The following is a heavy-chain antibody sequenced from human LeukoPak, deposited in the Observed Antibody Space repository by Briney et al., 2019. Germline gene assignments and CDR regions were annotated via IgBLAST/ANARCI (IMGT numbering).Heavy chain of an antibody. V-gene: IGHV3-23*01. CDR2: ISGSGGST. J-gene: IGHJ6*02. D-gene: IGHD4-11*01. Sequence: GGSLRLSCAASGFTFSNYAMNWVRQAPGKGLQWVSGISGSGGSTYYADPVKGRFTISRDNFKSTVHLQINSLRAEDTAVYYCAKPSSPTGSNYGYYFYGMDVWGQGTTVTVSS. CDR1: GFTFSNYA. CDR3: AKPSSPTGSNYGYYFYGMDV.